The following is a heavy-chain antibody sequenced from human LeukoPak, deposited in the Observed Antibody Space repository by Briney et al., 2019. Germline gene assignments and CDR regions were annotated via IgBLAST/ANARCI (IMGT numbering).Heavy chain of an antibody. CDR3: ARGDGHYRY. CDR2: INSDGRIT. CDR1: GFTFTSYW. J-gene: IGHJ4*02. Sequence: GGSLRLSRAASGFTFTSYWMHCGCQAPGKGLVWVSRINSDGRITIYADSVKGRLTISRDNARNTLYLQMNSLRAEDTAVYYCARGDGHYRYWGQGTLVTVSS. D-gene: IGHD5-24*01. V-gene: IGHV3-74*01.